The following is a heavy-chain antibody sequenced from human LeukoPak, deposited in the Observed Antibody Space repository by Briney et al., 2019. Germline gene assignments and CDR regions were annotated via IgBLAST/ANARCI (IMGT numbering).Heavy chain of an antibody. D-gene: IGHD3-22*01. CDR2: IYHSGST. V-gene: IGHV4-38-2*01. Sequence: SETLSLNCALSGYSISSGYYWGWIRQPPGKGLEPSGSIYHSGSTYYNPSLKSRVTISVDTSKNQLSMKLSSVTAADTAVYYCASPRGYYDSSGYLSNWFDPWGQGTLVTVSS. J-gene: IGHJ5*02. CDR3: ASPRGYYDSSGYLSNWFDP. CDR1: GYSISSGYY.